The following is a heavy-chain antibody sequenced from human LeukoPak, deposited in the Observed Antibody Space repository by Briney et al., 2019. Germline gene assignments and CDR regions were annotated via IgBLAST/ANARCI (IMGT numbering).Heavy chain of an antibody. V-gene: IGHV4-39*01. CDR2: IYYSGST. Sequence: SETLSLTCTVSGGSISSSNYYWGWIRQPPGMGLEWIGSIYYSGSTYYNPSLKSRVTISVDTSKNQFSLRLSSVSAADTAVYYCARHPVLRYLGTWGQGTLVTVSS. CDR1: GGSISSSNYY. D-gene: IGHD3-9*01. CDR3: ARHPVLRYLGT. J-gene: IGHJ4*02.